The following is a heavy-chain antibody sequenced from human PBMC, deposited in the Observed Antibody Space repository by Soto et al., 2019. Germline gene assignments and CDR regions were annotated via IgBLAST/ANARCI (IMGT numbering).Heavy chain of an antibody. V-gene: IGHV4-59*01. Sequence: SETLSLTCTVSGGSISSYYWSWIRQPPGKGLEWIGYIYYSGSTNYNPSLKSRVTISVDTSKNQFSLKLSSVTAADTAVYYCARIFRPYCSSTSCYGPYYFDYWGQGTLVTVSS. CDR1: GGSISSYY. J-gene: IGHJ4*02. CDR3: ARIFRPYCSSTSCYGPYYFDY. D-gene: IGHD2-2*01. CDR2: IYYSGST.